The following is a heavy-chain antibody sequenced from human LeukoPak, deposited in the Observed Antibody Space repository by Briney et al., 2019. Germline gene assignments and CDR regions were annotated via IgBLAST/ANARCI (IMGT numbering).Heavy chain of an antibody. CDR1: GFTFSNYW. CDR2: IKEDGSAK. J-gene: IGHJ6*03. V-gene: IGHV3-7*01. D-gene: IGHD3-22*01. CDR3: ARDRDSSGYRPRYMDV. Sequence: GGSLRLSCAASGFTFSNYWMSWVRQAPGKGLEWVANIKEDGSAKYYVDSVKGRFTISRDNSKNTLYLQMNSLRAEDTAVYYCARDRDSSGYRPRYMDVWGKGTTVTVSS.